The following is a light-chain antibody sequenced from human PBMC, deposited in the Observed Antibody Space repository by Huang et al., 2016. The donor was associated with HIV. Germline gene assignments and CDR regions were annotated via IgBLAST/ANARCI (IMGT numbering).Light chain of an antibody. CDR2: LGS. CDR1: QSLLHSYGYNF. Sequence: DIVMTQAPLSLPVTPGEPASISCRSSQSLLHSYGYNFLQWYVQKPGQSPQLLISLGSDRASGVPDRFTGSGTDTDVTLEISSVEPEDVGVYYCMQSLQTPFTFGPGTKVDI. J-gene: IGKJ3*01. V-gene: IGKV2-28*01. CDR3: MQSLQTPFT.